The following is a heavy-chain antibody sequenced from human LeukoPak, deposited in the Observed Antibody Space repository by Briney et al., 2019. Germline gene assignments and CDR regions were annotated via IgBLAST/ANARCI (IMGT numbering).Heavy chain of an antibody. CDR3: ARARESIFGVVPFDY. D-gene: IGHD3-3*01. CDR1: GGPISSYY. V-gene: IGHV4-59*01. Sequence: SETLSLTCTVSGGPISSYYWSWIRQPPGKGLEWIGYIYYSGSTNYNPSLKSRVTISVDTSKNQFSLKLSSVTAADTAVYYCARARESIFGVVPFDYWGQGTLVTVSS. CDR2: IYYSGST. J-gene: IGHJ4*02.